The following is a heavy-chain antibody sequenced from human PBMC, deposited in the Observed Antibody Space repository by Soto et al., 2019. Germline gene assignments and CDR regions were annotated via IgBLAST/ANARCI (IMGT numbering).Heavy chain of an antibody. CDR1: GFTFTSSA. CDR3: AADATAWQQMVPSDY. CDR2: IAVGSGYT. Sequence: SVKVSCKASGFTFTSSAFQWVRQARGQRLEWIGWIAVGSGYTNYAQRFQDRVTLTRDMSTATTYMELSRLTSEDTAIYYCAADATAWQQMVPSDYWGQGTLVTVPQ. J-gene: IGHJ4*02. V-gene: IGHV1-58*01. D-gene: IGHD2-8*01.